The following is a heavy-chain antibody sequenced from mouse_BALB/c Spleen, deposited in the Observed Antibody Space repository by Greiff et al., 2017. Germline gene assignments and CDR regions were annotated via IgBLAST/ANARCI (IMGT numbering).Heavy chain of an antibody. CDR1: GFTFSSFG. CDR2: ISSGSSTI. CDR3: ARSTTALFYAMDY. Sequence: EVQLMESGGGLVQPGGSRKLSCAASGFTFSSFGMHWVRQAPAKGLEWVAYISSGSSTIYYAATVKGRFTISRDNPKNTLFLQMTSLRSEDTAMYYCARSTTALFYAMDYWGQGTSVTVSS. D-gene: IGHD1-2*01. J-gene: IGHJ4*01. V-gene: IGHV5-17*02.